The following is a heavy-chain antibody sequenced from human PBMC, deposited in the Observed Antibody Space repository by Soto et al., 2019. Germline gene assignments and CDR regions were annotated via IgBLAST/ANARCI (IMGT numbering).Heavy chain of an antibody. CDR1: GGSISSGGYY. CDR3: ARVLPISDDYVWGSYRSDAFDI. CDR2: IYYSGST. D-gene: IGHD3-16*02. Sequence: QVQLQESGPGLVKPSQTLSLTCTVSGGSISSGGYYWSWIRQHPGKGLEWIGYIYYSGSTYYNPSLKSRVTISVDTSKNQFSLKLSSVTAADTAVYYCARVLPISDDYVWGSYRSDAFDIWGQGTMVTVSS. J-gene: IGHJ3*02. V-gene: IGHV4-31*03.